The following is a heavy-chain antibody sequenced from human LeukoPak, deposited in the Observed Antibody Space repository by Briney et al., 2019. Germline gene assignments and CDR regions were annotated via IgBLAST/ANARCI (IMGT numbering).Heavy chain of an antibody. D-gene: IGHD6-6*01. J-gene: IGHJ4*02. CDR3: ARQPRGATVFEYSSPLDY. Sequence: ASVKVSCKASGYTFTGYYMHWVRQAPGQGLEWMGRINPNSGGTNYAQKFQGRVTMTRDTSNSTAYMELSRLRSDDTAVYYCARQPRGATVFEYSSPLDYWGQGTLVTVSS. CDR1: GYTFTGYY. CDR2: INPNSGGT. V-gene: IGHV1-2*06.